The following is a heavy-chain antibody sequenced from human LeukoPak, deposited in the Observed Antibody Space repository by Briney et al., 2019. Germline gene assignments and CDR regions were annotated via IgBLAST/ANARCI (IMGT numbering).Heavy chain of an antibody. D-gene: IGHD6-13*01. CDR1: GDSVSSNSAA. Sequence: SQTLSLTCAISGDSVSSNSAAWNWIRQSPSRGLEWLGRTYYRSKWYNDYAVSVKSRITINPDTSKNQFSLQLNSVTPEDTAVYYCARETNGNSSSWYPTYYYYYYMDVWGKGTTVTISS. J-gene: IGHJ6*03. CDR3: ARETNGNSSSWYPTYYYYYYMDV. CDR2: TYYRSKWYN. V-gene: IGHV6-1*01.